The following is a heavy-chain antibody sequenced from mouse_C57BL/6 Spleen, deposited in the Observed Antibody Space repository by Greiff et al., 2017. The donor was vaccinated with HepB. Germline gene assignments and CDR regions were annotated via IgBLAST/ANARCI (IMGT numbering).Heavy chain of an antibody. CDR1: GYTFTSYW. J-gene: IGHJ2*01. Sequence: QVQLQQPGAELVKPGASVKLSCKASGYTFTSYWMQWVKQRPGLGLEWIGEIDPSDSYTNYNQKFKGKATLTVDTSSSTAYMQLSSLTSEDSAVYYCARSGTTRYFDYWGQGTTLTVSS. CDR2: IDPSDSYT. V-gene: IGHV1-50*01. CDR3: ARSGTTRYFDY. D-gene: IGHD3-3*01.